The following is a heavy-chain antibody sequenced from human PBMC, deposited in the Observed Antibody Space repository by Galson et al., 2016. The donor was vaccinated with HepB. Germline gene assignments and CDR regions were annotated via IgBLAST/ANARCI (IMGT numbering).Heavy chain of an antibody. CDR3: AKTLPPSKTLDGFDF. D-gene: IGHD2/OR15-2a*01. Sequence: SLRLSCAASGFTFSSYSLHWVRQRPATGLQWVAFISYEGDVDSYADSVKGRFTISTDTSKNTLFLQMNSLRVDDTGVYYCAKTLPPSKTLDGFDFWGRGTLVTVSS. CDR2: ISYEGDVD. CDR1: GFTFSSYS. V-gene: IGHV3-30*07. J-gene: IGHJ3*01.